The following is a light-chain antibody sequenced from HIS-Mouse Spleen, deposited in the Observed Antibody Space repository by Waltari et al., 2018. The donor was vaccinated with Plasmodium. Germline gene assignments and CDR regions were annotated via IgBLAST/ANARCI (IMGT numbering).Light chain of an antibody. CDR3: VLYMGSGIWV. Sequence: QTVVTQEPSFSVSPGGTVKPTCGLSSGPVSTSYYPSWYQQTPGQAPRTLIYSTNTRSSGVPDRFSGSILGNKAALTITGAQADDESDYYCVLYMGSGIWVFGGGTKLTVL. V-gene: IGLV8-61*01. J-gene: IGLJ2*01. CDR1: SGPVSTSYY. CDR2: STN.